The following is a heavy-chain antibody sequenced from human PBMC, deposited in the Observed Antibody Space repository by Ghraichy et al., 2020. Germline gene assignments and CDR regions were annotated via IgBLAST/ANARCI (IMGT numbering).Heavy chain of an antibody. CDR2: ISYDGNNR. V-gene: IGHV3-30-3*01. CDR3: ARDFPQGGFDP. CDR1: GFTFNTSA. J-gene: IGHJ5*02. Sequence: GGSLRLSCAASGFTFNTSAMHWVRQAPGKGLEWLAIISYDGNNRYYADSVKGRFTISRDNSKNMLYLQMNSLRPEDTAVYCCARDFPQGGFDPWGQGTLVTVSS. D-gene: IGHD3-16*01.